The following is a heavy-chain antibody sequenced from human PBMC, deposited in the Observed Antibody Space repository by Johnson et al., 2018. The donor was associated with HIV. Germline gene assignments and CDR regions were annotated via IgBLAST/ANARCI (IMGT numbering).Heavy chain of an antibody. CDR3: ARESGSSGAFDI. Sequence: QVQLVESGGGVVQPGRSLRLSCAASGFTFSTFGMHWVRQAPGKGLEWVAFISHDGSNKYYADSVKGRFTISRDNSKNTLYLQMNSLRAEDTAVYYCARESGSSGAFDIWGQGTMVTVSS. J-gene: IGHJ3*02. CDR2: ISHDGSNK. V-gene: IGHV3-30*03. CDR1: GFTFSTFG. D-gene: IGHD1-26*01.